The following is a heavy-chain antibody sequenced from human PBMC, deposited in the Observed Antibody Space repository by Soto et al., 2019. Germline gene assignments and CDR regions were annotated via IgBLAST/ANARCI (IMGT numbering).Heavy chain of an antibody. J-gene: IGHJ6*02. CDR3: ARWLIVGRGSYYSAMDV. D-gene: IGHD5-12*01. V-gene: IGHV4-30-4*08. CDR2: ILYSGTT. Sequence: QVQLQESGPGLVKPSQSLSLTCSVSGGSFSSSGYYWSWIRQPPGKGLEWIGYILYSGTTYYKPSLKSRVTISIDTSKYQCSLRLTSVTAADTAVYYCARWLIVGRGSYYSAMDVWGQGTTVTVSS. CDR1: GGSFSSSGYY.